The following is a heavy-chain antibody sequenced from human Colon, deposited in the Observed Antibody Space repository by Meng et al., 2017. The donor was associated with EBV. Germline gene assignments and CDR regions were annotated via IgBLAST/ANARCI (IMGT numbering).Heavy chain of an antibody. D-gene: IGHD3-22*01. V-gene: IGHV4-30-4*08. CDR2: IYYSGST. Sequence: QVQLQESGPGLGKPSXXLSLTCSXSGSSIXTSGYYWGWIRQPPRKGLEWIGYIYYSGSTYYNPSLRSRVAISIDTSKNQFSLKLSSVTAADTAVYYCARVTGKIYYDGSGSPDAFYSCSQGTMVTVSA. CDR3: ARVTGKIYYDGSGSPDAFYS. CDR1: GSSIXTSGYY. J-gene: IGHJ4*02.